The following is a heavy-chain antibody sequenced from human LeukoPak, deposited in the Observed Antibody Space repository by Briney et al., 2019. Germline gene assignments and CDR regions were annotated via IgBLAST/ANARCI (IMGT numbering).Heavy chain of an antibody. CDR3: ARPQVGYSFGQIDY. V-gene: IGHV3-20*04. J-gene: IGHJ4*02. D-gene: IGHD5-18*01. CDR2: INWNGGST. Sequence: GGSLRLSCAASEFIFEKSDMSWVRQVPGKGLEWVSGINWNGGSTGYADSVKGRFIMSRDNARNSLYLQMNSLRAEDTAWYYCARPQVGYSFGQIDYWGQGTLVTVSS. CDR1: EFIFEKSD.